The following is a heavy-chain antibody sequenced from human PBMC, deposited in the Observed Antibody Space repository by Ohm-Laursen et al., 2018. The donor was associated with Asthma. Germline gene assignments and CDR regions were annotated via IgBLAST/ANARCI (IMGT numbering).Heavy chain of an antibody. D-gene: IGHD7-27*01. CDR2: IYYSWST. CDR1: GASITSAPYY. J-gene: IGHJ4*02. CDR3: AKDIHYWGLDY. V-gene: IGHV4-31*03. Sequence: TLSLTCTVSGASITSAPYYWNWIRQHPGKGLEWIGYIYYSWSTYYNPSLESRVTISLDSSKNQFSLKLSSVTAADTAVYYCAKDIHYWGLDYWGQGTLVTVSS.